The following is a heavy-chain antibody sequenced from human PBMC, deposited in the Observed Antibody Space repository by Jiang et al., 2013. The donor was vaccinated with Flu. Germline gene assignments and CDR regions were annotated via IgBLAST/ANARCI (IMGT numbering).Heavy chain of an antibody. CDR2: ISYDGSNK. D-gene: IGHD6-19*01. CDR3: AKALGSHTTGWYPGDY. CDR1: GFTFSIYG. J-gene: IGHJ4*02. Sequence: LESGGGVVQPGRSLRLSCAASGFTFSIYGMHWVRQAPGKGLEWVAVISYDGSNKYYTDSVKGRFTISRDNSKNTLYLQMNSLRPEDTAVYYCAKALGSHTTGWYPGDYWGQGTLVIVSS. V-gene: IGHV3-30*18.